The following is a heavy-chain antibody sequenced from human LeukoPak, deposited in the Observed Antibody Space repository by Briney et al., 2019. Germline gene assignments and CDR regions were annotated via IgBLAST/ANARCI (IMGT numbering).Heavy chain of an antibody. D-gene: IGHD2-2*02. CDR3: ASLGVVPAAIGGNYYYYYMDV. J-gene: IGHJ6*03. V-gene: IGHV4-39*01. CDR1: GGSISSSSYY. CDR2: IYYSGST. Sequence: PSETLSLTCTVSGGSISSSSYYWGWIRQPPGKGLEWIGSIYYSGSTYYNPSLKSRVTISVDTSKNQFSLKLSSVTAADTAVYYCASLGVVPAAIGGNYYYYYMDVWAKGPRSPSP.